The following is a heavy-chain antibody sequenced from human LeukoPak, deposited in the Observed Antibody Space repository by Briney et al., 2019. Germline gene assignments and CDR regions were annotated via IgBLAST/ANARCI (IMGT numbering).Heavy chain of an antibody. V-gene: IGHV3-23*05. Sequence: GGSLRLSCAASGFTFSSYAMSWVRQASGKGLECVAAIYSGDSTYYPDSVKGRFSISRDNSKNTPYLQMSSLRAEDTAIYYCVGRPYYYYGMDVWGQGTTVTVSS. J-gene: IGHJ6*02. CDR2: IYSGDST. CDR3: VGRPYYYYGMDV. CDR1: GFTFSSYA.